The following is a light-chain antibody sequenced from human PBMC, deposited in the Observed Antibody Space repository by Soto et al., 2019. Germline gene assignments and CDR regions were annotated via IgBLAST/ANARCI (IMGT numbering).Light chain of an antibody. Sequence: QSALTQPASVSGSPGQSITISCTGTSSDVGGYNYVSWYQQHPGKAPKLMIYEVINPPSGVSNRFSGSKSGNTASLTISGLQAEDEADYYCSSYTSSSTRVFGGGTKLAAL. CDR1: SSDVGGYNY. CDR2: EVI. V-gene: IGLV2-14*01. J-gene: IGLJ3*02. CDR3: SSYTSSSTRV.